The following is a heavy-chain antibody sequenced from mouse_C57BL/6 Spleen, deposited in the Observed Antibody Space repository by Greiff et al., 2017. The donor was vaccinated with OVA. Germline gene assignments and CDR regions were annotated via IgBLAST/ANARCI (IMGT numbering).Heavy chain of an antibody. Sequence: EVKLQESGGGLVQPKGSLKLSCAASGFSFNTYAMNWVRQAPGKGLEWVARIRSKSNNYATYYADSVKDRFTISRDDSESMLYLQMNNLKTEDTAMYYCVRRDGYYVWGAMDYWGQGTSVTVSS. V-gene: IGHV10-1*01. D-gene: IGHD2-3*01. J-gene: IGHJ4*01. CDR1: GFSFNTYA. CDR3: VRRDGYYVWGAMDY. CDR2: IRSKSNNYAT.